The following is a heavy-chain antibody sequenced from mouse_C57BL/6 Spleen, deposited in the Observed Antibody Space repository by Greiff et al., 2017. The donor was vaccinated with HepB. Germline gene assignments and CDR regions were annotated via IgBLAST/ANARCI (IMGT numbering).Heavy chain of an antibody. V-gene: IGHV1-80*01. Sequence: QVHVKQSGAELVKPGASVKISCKASGYAFSSYWMNWVKQRPGKGLEWIGQIYPGDGDTNYNGKFKGKATLTADKSSSTAYMQLSSLTSEDSAVYFCARWGDPRYFDYWGQGTTLTVSS. J-gene: IGHJ2*01. CDR2: IYPGDGDT. D-gene: IGHD3-3*01. CDR3: ARWGDPRYFDY. CDR1: GYAFSSYW.